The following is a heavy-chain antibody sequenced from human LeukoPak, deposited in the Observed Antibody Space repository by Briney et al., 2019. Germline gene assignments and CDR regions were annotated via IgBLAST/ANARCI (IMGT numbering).Heavy chain of an antibody. D-gene: IGHD5-18*01. CDR1: EFTFGDHA. Sequence: GRSPRLSCTASEFTFGDHAMSWVRQAPGKGLEWVGFIRSRAYGGTTEYAPAVKGRFLISRDDSKSIAYLHMNSLKTEDTAVYYCARGPIQQWLYNGMDVWGQGTTVSVSS. CDR3: ARGPIQQWLYNGMDV. CDR2: IRSRAYGGTT. V-gene: IGHV3-49*04. J-gene: IGHJ6*02.